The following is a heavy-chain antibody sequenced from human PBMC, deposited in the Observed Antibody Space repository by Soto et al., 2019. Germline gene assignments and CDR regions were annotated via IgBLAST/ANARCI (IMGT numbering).Heavy chain of an antibody. CDR1: GYRFTNYW. CDR3: ASTDIVSTIDDGRDAFDI. V-gene: IGHV5-51*01. J-gene: IGHJ3*02. D-gene: IGHD5-12*01. CDR2: IYPGDSDT. Sequence: GESLKISCKGSGYRFTNYWIGWVRQMPGKGLEWMGVIYPGDSDTRYSPSFQGQVTISADKTISTAYLQWSSLKASDTAIYYCASTDIVSTIDDGRDAFDIWGQGTMVTVSS.